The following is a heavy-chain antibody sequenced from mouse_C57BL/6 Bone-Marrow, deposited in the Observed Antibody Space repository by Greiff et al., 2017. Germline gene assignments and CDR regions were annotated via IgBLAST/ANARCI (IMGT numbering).Heavy chain of an antibody. Sequence: QVQLQQPGAELVTPGASVKLSCKASGYTFTSYWMRWVKQRPGRGLEWIGGIYPSGGGTKYNEKFKSKATLTVDKPSSTAYMQLSSLPAEDSAVYYCARPLPGWGQGTTHTVSS. D-gene: IGHD2-12*01. CDR3: ARPLPG. J-gene: IGHJ2*01. CDR2: IYPSGGGT. V-gene: IGHV1-72*01. CDR1: GYTFTSYW.